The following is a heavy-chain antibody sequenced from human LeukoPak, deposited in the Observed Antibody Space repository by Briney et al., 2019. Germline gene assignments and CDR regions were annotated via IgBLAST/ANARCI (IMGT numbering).Heavy chain of an antibody. J-gene: IGHJ4*02. D-gene: IGHD2-2*01. CDR2: IHYSGST. V-gene: IGHV4-59*07. CDR1: GDSISSYF. CDR3: ASLGGYCSTTSCYGWSFDY. Sequence: SDTLSLTCTVSGDSISSYFWSWIRQPPGKGLEWIGNIHYSGSTNYNPSLKSRVTISIDASKNQFSLKLSSLTAADTAVYYCASLGGYCSTTSCYGWSFDYWGQGTLVTVSS.